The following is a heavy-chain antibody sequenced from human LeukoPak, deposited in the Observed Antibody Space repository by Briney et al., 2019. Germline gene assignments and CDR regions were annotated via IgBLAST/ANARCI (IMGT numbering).Heavy chain of an antibody. V-gene: IGHV3-30*04. CDR1: GFTFSSYA. CDR2: ISYDGSNR. J-gene: IGHJ4*02. CDR3: AKGDSSGWPTFDY. D-gene: IGHD6-19*01. Sequence: GGSLRLSCAASGFTFSSYAMHWVRQAPGKGLEWVAVISYDGSNRYYADSVKGRFTISRDNSKNTLYLQMNSLRAEDTAVYYCAKGDSSGWPTFDYWGQGTLVTVSS.